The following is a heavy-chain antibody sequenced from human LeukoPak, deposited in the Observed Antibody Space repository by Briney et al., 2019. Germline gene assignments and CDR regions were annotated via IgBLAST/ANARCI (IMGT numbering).Heavy chain of an antibody. V-gene: IGHV3-23*01. Sequence: GGSLRLSCVASGFTFSSYAMSWVRQAPGKGLEWVSAISGSGGSTYYADSVKGRFTISRDNSKNTLYLQMNSLRAEDTAVYYCASTQKVGLWDYWGQGTLVTVSS. CDR3: ASTQKVGLWDY. D-gene: IGHD2/OR15-2a*01. J-gene: IGHJ4*02. CDR2: ISGSGGST. CDR1: GFTFSSYA.